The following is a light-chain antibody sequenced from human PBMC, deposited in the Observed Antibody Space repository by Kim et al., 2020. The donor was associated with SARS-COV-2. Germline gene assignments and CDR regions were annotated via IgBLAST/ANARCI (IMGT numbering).Light chain of an antibody. CDR1: QSINGD. V-gene: IGKV1-39*01. Sequence: ASVGDRVTITCRASQSINGDLNWYQQKPGKGPNLLIYGTSTLQSGVPTRFSGSGSGTEFTLTISSLQYEDFATYYCQQSYSTPRTFGPGTKVDIK. CDR3: QQSYSTPRT. CDR2: GTS. J-gene: IGKJ3*01.